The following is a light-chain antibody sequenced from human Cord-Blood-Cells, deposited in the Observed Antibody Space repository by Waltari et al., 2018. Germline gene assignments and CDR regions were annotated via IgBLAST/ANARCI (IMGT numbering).Light chain of an antibody. CDR3: CSYAGSSTFAV. Sequence: QSALTQPASVSGSPGPSITISCTGTSSDVGSYNLVSWYQQPPGKAPKLMIYEVSRRPPGVSIRFSGAKSGNTASLTISGLQAEDEADYYCCSYAGSSTFAVFGGGTQLTVL. CDR2: EVS. J-gene: IGLJ7*01. V-gene: IGLV2-23*02. CDR1: SSDVGSYNL.